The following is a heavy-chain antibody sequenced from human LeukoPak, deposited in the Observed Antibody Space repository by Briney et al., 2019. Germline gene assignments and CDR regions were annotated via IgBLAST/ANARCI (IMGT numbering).Heavy chain of an antibody. CDR1: GYTFTGYF. CDR3: ARAAGETNYYFYYTMDV. CDR2: INLNSGGT. Sequence: GASVKASCKASGYTFTGYFLHWVRQAPGQGLEWMGWINLNSGGTNYAQRFQGRVTMTRDTSISTAYMELSRLRSNDTAMYYCARAAGETNYYFYYTMDVWGQGTTVTVSS. V-gene: IGHV1-2*02. D-gene: IGHD6-13*01. J-gene: IGHJ6*02.